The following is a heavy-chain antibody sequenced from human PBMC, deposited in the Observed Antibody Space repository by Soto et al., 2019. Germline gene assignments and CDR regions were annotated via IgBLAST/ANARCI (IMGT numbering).Heavy chain of an antibody. J-gene: IGHJ4*02. CDR3: ARGGAKTGTGGY. Sequence: GSLSLSCAASGFPFSSYGMHWVRQAPGKGLEWVAVIWYDGSNKYYADSVKGRFTISRDNSKNTLYLQMNSLRAEDTAVYYCARGGAKTGTGGYWGQGTLVTVSS. V-gene: IGHV3-33*01. CDR1: GFPFSSYG. D-gene: IGHD1-1*01. CDR2: IWYDGSNK.